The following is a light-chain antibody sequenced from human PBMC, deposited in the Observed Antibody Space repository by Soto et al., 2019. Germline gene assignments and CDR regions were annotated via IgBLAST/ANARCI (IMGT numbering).Light chain of an antibody. V-gene: IGKV1-39*01. J-gene: IGKJ2*01. CDR1: QTITTY. CDR3: QQSYIPPRT. CDR2: AAS. Sequence: DIQMTQSPCSLSASVEDRVTITCWASQTITTYLTWYQQQSGQAHNLLISAASSLQSWVPSRFSGSVSGTDFTLTIGSLQPGDFATYYCQQSYIPPRTFGQGTKWIS.